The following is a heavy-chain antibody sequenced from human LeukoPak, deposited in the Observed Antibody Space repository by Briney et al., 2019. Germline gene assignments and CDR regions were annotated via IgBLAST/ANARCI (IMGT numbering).Heavy chain of an antibody. J-gene: IGHJ5*02. D-gene: IGHD6-19*01. CDR2: IYYSGRT. Sequence: PSETLSLTCTVSGGSISSYYWSWIRQPPGKGLEWIGYIYYSGRTNYNPSLKSRVTISVDTSKNQFSLKLSSVTAADTAVYYCARSGIAVAGLGAGVAVLNWFDPWGQGTLVTVSS. V-gene: IGHV4-59*08. CDR1: GGSISSYY. CDR3: ARSGIAVAGLGAGVAVLNWFDP.